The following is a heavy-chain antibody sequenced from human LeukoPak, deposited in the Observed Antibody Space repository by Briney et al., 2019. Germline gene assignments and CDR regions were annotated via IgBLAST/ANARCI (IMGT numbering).Heavy chain of an antibody. V-gene: IGHV3-30-3*01. CDR2: ISYDGSNK. J-gene: IGHJ4*02. CDR3: ARGLDYYGSGSYYPVVPLTGIDY. CDR1: GFTFSSYA. D-gene: IGHD3-10*01. Sequence: GGSLRLSCAASGFTFSSYAMHWVRQAPGKGLEWVAVISYDGSNKYYADSVKGRFTISRDNSKNTLYLQMNSLRAEDTAVYYCARGLDYYGSGSYYPVVPLTGIDYWGQGTLVTVSS.